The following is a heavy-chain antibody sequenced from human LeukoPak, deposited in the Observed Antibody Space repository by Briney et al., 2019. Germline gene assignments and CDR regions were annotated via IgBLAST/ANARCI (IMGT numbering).Heavy chain of an antibody. Sequence: AETLSLTCTVSGASTSAYCWSWIRQPPGKGLEWIGYSYSGGNANYNPSLKSRVTISIDTSENQFSLRLTSVTAADTAVYFCAHSKRGGGYYINSFAVWGRGALVTISS. V-gene: IGHV4-59*01. CDR2: SYSGGNA. CDR3: AHSKRGGGYYINSFAV. J-gene: IGHJ3*01. D-gene: IGHD1-26*01. CDR1: GASTSAYC.